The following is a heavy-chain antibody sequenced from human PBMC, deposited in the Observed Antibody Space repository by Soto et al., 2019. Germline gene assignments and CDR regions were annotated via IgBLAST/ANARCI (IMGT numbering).Heavy chain of an antibody. CDR1: GGSISSGDYY. D-gene: IGHD3-3*01. CDR3: ARVNDFWSGRGLEYFYYYGMDV. Sequence: PSETLSLTCTVSGGSISSGDYYWSWIRQPPEKGLEWIGYIYYSGSTYYNPSLKSRVTISVDTSKNQFSLKLSSVTAADTAVYYCARVNDFWSGRGLEYFYYYGMDVWGQGTTVTVSS. CDR2: IYYSGST. J-gene: IGHJ6*02. V-gene: IGHV4-30-4*01.